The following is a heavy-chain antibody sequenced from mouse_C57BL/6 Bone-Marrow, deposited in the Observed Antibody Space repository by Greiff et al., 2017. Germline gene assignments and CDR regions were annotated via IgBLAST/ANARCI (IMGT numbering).Heavy chain of an antibody. D-gene: IGHD1-1*01. CDR3: ARSGDYGSSYDYYAMDY. V-gene: IGHV1-82*01. CDR2: IYPGDGDT. CDR1: GYAFSSSW. J-gene: IGHJ4*01. Sequence: VQLQQSGPELVKPGASVKISCKASGYAFSSSWMNWVQQRPGKGLEWIGRIYPGDGDTNYNGKFKGKATLTADKSSSTAYMQLSSLTSEDSAVYFCARSGDYGSSYDYYAMDYWGQGTSVTVSS.